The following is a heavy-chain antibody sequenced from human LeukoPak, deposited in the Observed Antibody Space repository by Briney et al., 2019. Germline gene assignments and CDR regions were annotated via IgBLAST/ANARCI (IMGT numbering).Heavy chain of an antibody. D-gene: IGHD1-26*01. CDR2: IYYSGST. CDR3: ARDRSGGTHSRELRPGYYYYYGMDV. Sequence: PSETLSLTCTVSGGSISSGGYYWSWIRQHPGKGLEWIGYIYYSGSTYYNPSLKSRVTISVDTSKNQFSLKLSSVTAADTAVYYCARDRSGGTHSRELRPGYYYYYGMDVWGQGTTVTVSS. J-gene: IGHJ6*02. V-gene: IGHV4-31*03. CDR1: GGSISSGGYY.